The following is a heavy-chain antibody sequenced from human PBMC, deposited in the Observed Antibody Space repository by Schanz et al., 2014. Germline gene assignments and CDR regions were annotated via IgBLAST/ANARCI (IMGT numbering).Heavy chain of an antibody. D-gene: IGHD6-19*01. CDR2: IYSGGST. J-gene: IGHJ3*02. CDR3: AKRIGWYGWCAFDI. V-gene: IGHV3-53*01. Sequence: EVHLLESGGGLIQPGGSLRLSCAASGFTVSSNYMSWVRQAPGKGLEWVAVIYSGGSTFYTDSVKGRFTISRDNSKNTLYLQMNSLIAEDTAVYYCAKRIGWYGWCAFDIWGQGTMVTVSS. CDR1: GFTVSSNY.